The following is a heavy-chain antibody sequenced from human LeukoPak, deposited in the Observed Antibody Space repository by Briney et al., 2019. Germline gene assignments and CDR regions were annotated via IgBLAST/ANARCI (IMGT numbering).Heavy chain of an antibody. V-gene: IGHV4-39*01. CDR2: IYYSGST. Sequence: PSETLSLTCTVSGGSISSSSYYWGWIRQPPGKGLEWIGSIYYSGSTYYNPSLKSRVTISVDTSKNQFSLKLSSVTAADTAVYYCAKCSTPGYNSGWCNWIDPWGQGTLVTVSS. J-gene: IGHJ5*02. CDR3: AKCSTPGYNSGWCNWIDP. D-gene: IGHD6-19*01. CDR1: GGSISSSSYY.